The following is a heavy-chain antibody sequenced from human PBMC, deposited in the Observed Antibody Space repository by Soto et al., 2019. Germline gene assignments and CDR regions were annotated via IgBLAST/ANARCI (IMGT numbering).Heavy chain of an antibody. Sequence: QVQLVQSGAEVKKPGSSVKVSCKASGGTFSSYTISWVRQAPGQGLEWMGRIIPILGIATYAQKFQGRVTITADKTTSTAYMELSSLRSEDTAVYYCARLGGWLQLYGMDVWGQGTTVTVSS. J-gene: IGHJ6*02. V-gene: IGHV1-69*02. CDR1: GGTFSSYT. CDR2: IIPILGIA. D-gene: IGHD5-12*01. CDR3: ARLGGWLQLYGMDV.